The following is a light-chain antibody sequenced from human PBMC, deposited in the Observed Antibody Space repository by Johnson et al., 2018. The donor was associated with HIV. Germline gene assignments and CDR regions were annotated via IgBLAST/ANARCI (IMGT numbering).Light chain of an antibody. CDR1: SSNIGNNY. Sequence: QSVLTQPPSVSAAPGQRVTISCSGSSSNIGNNYVSWYQQLPGTAPKLLIYDNNKRPSGIPDRFSGSKSGTSATLGITGLQTGDEADYYCGTWDSSLGKVFGTGPKVTVL. CDR2: DNN. V-gene: IGLV1-51*01. CDR3: GTWDSSLGKV. J-gene: IGLJ1*01.